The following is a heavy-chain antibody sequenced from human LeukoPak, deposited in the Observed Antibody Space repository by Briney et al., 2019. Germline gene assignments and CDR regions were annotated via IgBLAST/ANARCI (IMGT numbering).Heavy chain of an antibody. CDR3: ARYLPAIPAAMGNWFDP. D-gene: IGHD2-2*01. Sequence: ASVKVSCKASGYTFTSYGISWVRQVPGHGLEWMGWISAYNGNTNYAQKLQGRVTMTTDTSTSAAYMELRSLRSDDTAVYYCARYLPAIPAAMGNWFDPWGQGTLVTVSS. CDR2: ISAYNGNT. V-gene: IGHV1-18*01. J-gene: IGHJ5*02. CDR1: GYTFTSYG.